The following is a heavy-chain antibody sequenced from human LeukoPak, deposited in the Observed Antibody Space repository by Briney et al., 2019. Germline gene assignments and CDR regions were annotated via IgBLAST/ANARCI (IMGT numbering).Heavy chain of an antibody. Sequence: PGGSLRLSCAASVFTFGNYWMHWVRQAPGEGLVWVSRVSVDGSHASYADSVKGRFTISRDNAKNTLYLQMNRLRAEDTAVFYCGRGISGVPPAIDCWGQGTLVTVSS. CDR1: VFTFGNYW. D-gene: IGHD2-8*01. J-gene: IGHJ4*02. CDR2: VSVDGSHA. CDR3: GRGISGVPPAIDC. V-gene: IGHV3-74*01.